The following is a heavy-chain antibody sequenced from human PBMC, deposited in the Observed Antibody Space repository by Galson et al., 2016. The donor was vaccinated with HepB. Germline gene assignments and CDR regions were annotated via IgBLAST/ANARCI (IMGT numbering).Heavy chain of an antibody. V-gene: IGHV4-39*01. CDR2: VYFDGET. D-gene: IGHD3-10*01. CDR1: GGSINSGNYF. CDR3: ARQSTLRGVMLYWFDR. J-gene: IGHJ5*02. Sequence: SETLSLTCNVSGGSINSGNYFRGWVRRPPGMGLEWLGSVYFDGETHYSPSLKNRLTISIDAAMNQFSLKLNSVIAADTAVYYCARQSTLRGVMLYWFDRWGQGALVAVS.